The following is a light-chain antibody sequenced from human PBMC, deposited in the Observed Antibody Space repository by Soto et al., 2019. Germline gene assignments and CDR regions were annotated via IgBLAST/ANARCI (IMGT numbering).Light chain of an antibody. J-gene: IGKJ3*01. CDR2: WVS. Sequence: DIHMTQSPATLSASVGDRVTITCRASQSISTWLAWYQQKPGKAPKLLIYWVSSLESGVPSRFSGSGSGTEFTLTISSLQPDDFATYYCQHYTTYSGTFGPGTKVDIK. CDR3: QHYTTYSGT. CDR1: QSISTW. V-gene: IGKV1-5*03.